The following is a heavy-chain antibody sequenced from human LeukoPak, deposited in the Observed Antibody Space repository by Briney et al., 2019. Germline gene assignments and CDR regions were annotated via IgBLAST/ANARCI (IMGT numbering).Heavy chain of an antibody. Sequence: GGSLRLSCAASGFTFSSFSLHWVRPAPGKGLEWVALIWYDGTNKYYADSVKGRFTISRDNSKNTLYLQMNSLRAEDTAVYYCARRGGIHLEDFDDWGQGTLVTVSS. CDR1: GFTFSSFS. CDR2: IWYDGTNK. D-gene: IGHD3-3*01. V-gene: IGHV3-33*01. CDR3: ARRGGIHLEDFDD. J-gene: IGHJ4*02.